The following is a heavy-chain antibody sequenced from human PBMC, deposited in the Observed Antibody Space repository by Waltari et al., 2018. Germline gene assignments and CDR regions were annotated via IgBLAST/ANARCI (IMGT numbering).Heavy chain of an antibody. D-gene: IGHD3-16*01. V-gene: IGHV1-69*08. CDR1: GGTFSSYA. CDR3: ARVSEGDYYYYYGMDV. J-gene: IGHJ6*02. Sequence: QVQLVQSGAEVKKPGSSVKVSCKASGGTFSSYAISWVRQAPGQGLEWMGRIIPSFGTANYAQKFQGRVTITADKSTSTAYMELSSLRSEDTAVYYCARVSEGDYYYYYGMDVWGQGTTVTVSS. CDR2: IIPSFGTA.